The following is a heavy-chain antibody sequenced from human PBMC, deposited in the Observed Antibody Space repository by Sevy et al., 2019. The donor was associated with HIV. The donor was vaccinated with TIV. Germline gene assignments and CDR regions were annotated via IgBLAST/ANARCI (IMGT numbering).Heavy chain of an antibody. CDR2: IYYGGGT. D-gene: IGHD3-22*01. Sequence: SETLSLTCSVSGGSISSGGFFWSWIRQHPGKGLEWIGYIYYGGGTYYNPSLKRRSMISVDTSKNQFSRKVNSVTVADTAVYYCARFYDSSGGWFDPWGQGMLVTVSS. V-gene: IGHV4-31*03. J-gene: IGHJ5*02. CDR1: GGSISSGGFF. CDR3: ARFYDSSGGWFDP.